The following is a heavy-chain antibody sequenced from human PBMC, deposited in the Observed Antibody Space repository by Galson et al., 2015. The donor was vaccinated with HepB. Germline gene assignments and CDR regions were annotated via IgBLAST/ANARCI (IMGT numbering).Heavy chain of an antibody. J-gene: IGHJ6*02. D-gene: IGHD5-18*01. V-gene: IGHV3-30*18. CDR3: ANVDTVPGTGMDV. CDR2: ISYDGSNK. CDR1: GFTFSSYG. Sequence: SLRLSCAASGFTFSSYGMHWVRQAPGKGLEWVAVISYDGSNKYYADSVKGRFTISRDNSKNTLYLQMNSLRAEDTAVYYCANVDTVPGTGMDVWGQGTTVTVSS.